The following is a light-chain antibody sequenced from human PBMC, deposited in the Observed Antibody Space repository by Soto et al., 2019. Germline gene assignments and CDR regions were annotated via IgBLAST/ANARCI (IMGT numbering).Light chain of an antibody. V-gene: IGKV1-39*01. J-gene: IGKJ2*01. CDR2: STS. Sequence: DIQMTQSPSSLSASVGDRVTITCRASRIISTYLNWYQQRPGKAPKLLIYSTSTLQSGVPSRFSGSGSGTDFTLTISRLQPDDFATYYCQHTFSSPRTFGQGTSLEIK. CDR3: QHTFSSPRT. CDR1: RIISTY.